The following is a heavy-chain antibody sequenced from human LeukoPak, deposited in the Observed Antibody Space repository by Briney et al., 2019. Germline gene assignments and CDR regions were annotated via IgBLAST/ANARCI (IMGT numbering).Heavy chain of an antibody. CDR1: GFTFSSYS. D-gene: IGHD1-26*01. CDR3: ARDRYSGSTGYFDY. V-gene: IGHV3-21*01. CDR2: ISSSSSYI. J-gene: IGHJ4*02. Sequence: GGPLRLSCAASGFTFSSYSMNWVRLAPGKGLEWVSSISSSSSYIYYADSVKGRFTISRDNAKNSLYLQMNSLRAEDTAVYYCARDRYSGSTGYFDYWGQGTLVTVSS.